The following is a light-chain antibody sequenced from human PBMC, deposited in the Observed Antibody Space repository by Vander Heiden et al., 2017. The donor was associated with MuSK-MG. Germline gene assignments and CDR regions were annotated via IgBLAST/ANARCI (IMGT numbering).Light chain of an antibody. CDR3: SSYTSSSTVL. J-gene: IGLJ2*01. CDR1: SSDAGGYNY. V-gene: IGLV2-14*03. Sequence: QSALTQPASVSGSPGQSITISCTGTSSDAGGYNYVSWYQHHPGRAPTVMIYGVSNRPSGVSTRFSGLQAEDEADYYCSSYTSSSTVLFGGGTKLTVL. CDR2: GVS.